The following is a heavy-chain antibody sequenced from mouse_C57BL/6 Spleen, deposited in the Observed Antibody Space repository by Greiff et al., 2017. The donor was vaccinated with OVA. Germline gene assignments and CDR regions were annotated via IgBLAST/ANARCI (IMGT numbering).Heavy chain of an antibody. CDR3: AMLYYGSSFDY. V-gene: IGHV5-17*01. Sequence: EVQVVESGGGLVKPGGSLKLSCAASGFTFSDYGMHWVRQAPEKGLEWVAYISSGSSTIYYADTVQGRFTISRDNAKNTLFLQMTSLRSEDSAMYYCAMLYYGSSFDYWGQGTTLTVSS. CDR1: GFTFSDYG. J-gene: IGHJ2*01. CDR2: ISSGSSTI. D-gene: IGHD1-1*01.